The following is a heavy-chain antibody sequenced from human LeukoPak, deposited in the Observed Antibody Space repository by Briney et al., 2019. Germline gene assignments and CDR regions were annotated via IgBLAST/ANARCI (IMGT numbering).Heavy chain of an antibody. V-gene: IGHV3-9*01. CDR2: ISWNSGNI. Sequence: GWSLTLSCAASGFTFDDYALHWVRQAPGKGLEWVSGISWNSGNIDYADSVKGRFTISRDNAKNSLYLQMNSLRTEDTAYYYCAKDNSGFNWNDLLPDAFDVWGHGTMVTVSS. CDR1: GFTFDDYA. CDR3: AKDNSGFNWNDLLPDAFDV. D-gene: IGHD1-1*01. J-gene: IGHJ3*01.